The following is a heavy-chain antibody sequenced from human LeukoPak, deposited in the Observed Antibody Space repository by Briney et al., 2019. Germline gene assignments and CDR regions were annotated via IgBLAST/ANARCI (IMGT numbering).Heavy chain of an antibody. CDR2: ISYDGSNK. CDR3: AKVKGRGHDSGTYYFYGMEV. J-gene: IGHJ6*02. CDR1: GFAFSSYG. Sequence: PGGYLRLSCAASGFAFSSYGMHWDRHAPGKGLVWVAIISYDGSNKYYADSVKGRFTISRDNSKNTLYLQMNSLRAEDTAVYYCAKVKGRGHDSGTYYFYGMEVWGQGTTVTVSS. V-gene: IGHV3-30*18. D-gene: IGHD5-12*01.